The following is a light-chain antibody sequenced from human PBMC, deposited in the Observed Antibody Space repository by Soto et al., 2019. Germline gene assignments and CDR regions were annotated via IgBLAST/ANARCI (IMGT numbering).Light chain of an antibody. V-gene: IGLV2-11*01. Sequence: QSALTQPRSVSGSRGQSVTISCTGTSSDVGGYNYVSWYQQHPGKAPKLMIYDVSKRPSGVPDRFSGSKSGNTASLTISGLQAEDEADYYCCSYAGSFVVFGGGTKLTVL. CDR3: CSYAGSFVV. CDR2: DVS. J-gene: IGLJ2*01. CDR1: SSDVGGYNY.